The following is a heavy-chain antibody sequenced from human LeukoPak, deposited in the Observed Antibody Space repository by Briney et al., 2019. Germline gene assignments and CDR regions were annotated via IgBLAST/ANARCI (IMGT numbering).Heavy chain of an antibody. CDR3: ARDAYDDASES. CDR2: LRPDGSDK. CDR1: GFTFSGYS. D-gene: IGHD3-3*01. J-gene: IGHJ5*02. V-gene: IGHV3-7*01. Sequence: GGSVRLSCAASGFTFSGYSMTWVRQAPGKGLEWVANLRPDGSDKYYADSVKGRFTISRDNAKNSLYLQMNGLRADDTAIYYCARDAYDDASESWGQGTLVTVSS.